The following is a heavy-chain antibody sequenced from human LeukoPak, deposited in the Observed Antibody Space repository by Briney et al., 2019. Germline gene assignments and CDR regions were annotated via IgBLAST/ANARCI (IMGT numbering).Heavy chain of an antibody. CDR1: GFTFDNFM. D-gene: IGHD3-9*01. CDR3: ARAGNYYGTPIDY. J-gene: IGHJ4*02. CDR2: ISGSARNT. V-gene: IGHV3-21*04. Sequence: GGSLRLSCAASGFTFDNFMMSWVRQTPGKGLEWVAVISGSARNTYYADSVKGRFSISRDNAKNSLYLQMNSLRAEDTAFYYCARAGNYYGTPIDYWGQGILATVSS.